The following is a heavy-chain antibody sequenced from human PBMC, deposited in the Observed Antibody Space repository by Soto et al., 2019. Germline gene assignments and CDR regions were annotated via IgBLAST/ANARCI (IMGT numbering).Heavy chain of an antibody. D-gene: IGHD2-2*01. CDR3: AKDSRDIVVVPATRSHEYYFDY. CDR2: ISYDGSNK. CDR1: GFTFSSYG. J-gene: IGHJ4*02. Sequence: GGSLRLSCAASGFTFSSYGMHWVRQAPGKGLGWVAVISYDGSNKYYADSVKGRFTISRDNSKNTLYLQMNSLRAEDTAVYYCAKDSRDIVVVPATRSHEYYFDYWGQGTLVTVSS. V-gene: IGHV3-30*18.